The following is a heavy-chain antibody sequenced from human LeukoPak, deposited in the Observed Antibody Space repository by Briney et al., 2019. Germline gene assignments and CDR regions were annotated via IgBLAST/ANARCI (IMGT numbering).Heavy chain of an antibody. CDR2: INPSGGST. CDR3: ARPFDSSAYFFQPFDS. CDR1: GYTFTSYY. Sequence: GASVKVSCKASGYTFTSYYMHWGRQAPGQGLEWMGVINPSGGSTTYSEKFQGRVTMTRDTSRSTVYMELSSLRSEDTAVYYCARPFDSSAYFFQPFDSWGQGALVIVPS. J-gene: IGHJ4*02. V-gene: IGHV1-46*01. D-gene: IGHD3-22*01.